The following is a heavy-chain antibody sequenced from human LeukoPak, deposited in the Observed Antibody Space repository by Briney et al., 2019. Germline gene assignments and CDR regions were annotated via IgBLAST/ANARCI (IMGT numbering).Heavy chain of an antibody. CDR2: IIPIFGTA. V-gene: IGHV1-69*05. Sequence: SVKVSCKASGGTFSSYAISWVRQAPGQGLEWMGRIIPIFGTANYAQKFQGRVTITTDESTSTAYMELSSLRSEDTAVYYCARGDFHDDYGDYPFDYWGQGTLVTVSP. J-gene: IGHJ4*02. CDR3: ARGDFHDDYGDYPFDY. D-gene: IGHD4-17*01. CDR1: GGTFSSYA.